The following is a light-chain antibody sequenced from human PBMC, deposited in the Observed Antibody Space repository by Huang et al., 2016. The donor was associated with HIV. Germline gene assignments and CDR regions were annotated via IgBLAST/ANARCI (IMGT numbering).Light chain of an antibody. Sequence: DIQMTQSPSSLSASVGDRVTITCRASQSLGSYLNWYQQKPGKAPKLLIYTTSSLLSGVPSRFSGSGSGTDFTLTIGSLHPEDFATYYCQQSHSTPFTFGPGTKVDIK. CDR1: QSLGSY. J-gene: IGKJ3*01. CDR2: TTS. V-gene: IGKV1-39*01. CDR3: QQSHSTPFT.